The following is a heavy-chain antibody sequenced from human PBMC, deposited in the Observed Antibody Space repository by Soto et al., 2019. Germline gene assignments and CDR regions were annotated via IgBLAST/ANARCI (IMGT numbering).Heavy chain of an antibody. V-gene: IGHV1-46*01. D-gene: IGHD6-19*01. J-gene: IGHJ6*02. Sequence: ASVKVSCKASGYTFTSYYMHWVRQAPGQGLEWMGIINPSGGSTSYAQKFQGRVTMTRDTSTSTVYMGLSSLRSEDTAVYYCAAGTQWLGTPYYYYGMDAWGQGTTVTVSS. CDR2: INPSGGST. CDR3: AAGTQWLGTPYYYYGMDA. CDR1: GYTFTSYY.